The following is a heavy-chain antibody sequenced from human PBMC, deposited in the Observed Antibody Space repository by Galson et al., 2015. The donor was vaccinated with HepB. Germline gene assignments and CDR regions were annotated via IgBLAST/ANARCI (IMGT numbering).Heavy chain of an antibody. J-gene: IGHJ3*02. CDR2: ISGSGGST. CDR3: VRGEIVGATYDAFDI. CDR1: GYTFSSYA. V-gene: IGHV3-23*01. Sequence: SLRLSCAASGYTFSSYAMRWVRQAPGKGLEWVSAISGSGGSTYYADSVKGRFTIPRDNSKNTLYLQMNSLRAEDTAVYYCVRGEIVGATYDAFDIWGQGTTVTVSS. D-gene: IGHD1-26*01.